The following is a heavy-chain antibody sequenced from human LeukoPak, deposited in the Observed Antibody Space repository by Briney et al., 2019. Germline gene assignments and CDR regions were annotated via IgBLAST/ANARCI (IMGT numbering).Heavy chain of an antibody. CDR3: STTYYYDSSEGY. D-gene: IGHD3-22*01. V-gene: IGHV3-15*07. CDR2: IKSKTDVGTT. CDR1: GFTFSNAW. Sequence: GGSLRLSCAASGFTFSNAWMNWVRQAPGKGLEWVGRIKSKTDVGTTDYAAPVKGRFTISRDDSKNTLYLQMNSLKTEDTAVYYCSTTYYYDSSEGYWGQGTLVTVSS. J-gene: IGHJ4*02.